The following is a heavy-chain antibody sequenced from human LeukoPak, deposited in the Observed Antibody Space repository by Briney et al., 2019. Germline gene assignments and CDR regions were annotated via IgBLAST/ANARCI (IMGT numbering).Heavy chain of an antibody. CDR1: GFTFTSHS. D-gene: IGHD6-25*01. J-gene: IGHJ3*02. Sequence: GGSLRLSCAASGFTFTSHSMYWVRQAPGKGLEWVSSIGSRSTSIYYADSVKGRFTISRDNAKNSLYLQMNSLRAEDTAVYYCARESSESFDIWGQGTMVTVSS. CDR2: IGSRSTSI. V-gene: IGHV3-21*01. CDR3: ARESSESFDI.